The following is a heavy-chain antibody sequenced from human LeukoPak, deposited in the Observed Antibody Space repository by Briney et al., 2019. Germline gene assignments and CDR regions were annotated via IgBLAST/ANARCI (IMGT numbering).Heavy chain of an antibody. CDR1: GFTFSSYA. J-gene: IGHJ1*01. D-gene: IGHD6-13*01. V-gene: IGHV3-23*01. CDR3: AKTIAAAGRGYFQH. CDR2: ISGSGGST. Sequence: GGSLRLSCAASGFTFSSYAMRWVRQAPGKGLEWVSAISGSGGSTYYADSVKGRSTISRDNSKNTLYLQMNSLRAEDTAVYYCAKTIAAAGRGYFQHWGQGTLVTVSS.